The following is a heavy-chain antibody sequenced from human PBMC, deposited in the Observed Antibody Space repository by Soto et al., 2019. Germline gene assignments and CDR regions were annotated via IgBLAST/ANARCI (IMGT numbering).Heavy chain of an antibody. CDR1: GFTFGDLA. D-gene: IGHD2-2*01. CDR3: TRETREYCSSTSCYWPDY. Sequence: PGGYLKLSCTASGFTFGDLAITWLRQAPGKGLEWVGFIRSKAYGGTTEYAASVKGRFPISRDDSKDIAYLQMNGLKTEDTAVYYCTRETREYCSSTSCYWPDYWGQGTLVTVSS. CDR2: IRSKAYGGTT. J-gene: IGHJ4*02. V-gene: IGHV3-49*03.